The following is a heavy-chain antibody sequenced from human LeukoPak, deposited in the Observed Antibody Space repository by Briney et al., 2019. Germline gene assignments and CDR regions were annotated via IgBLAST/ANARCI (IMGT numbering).Heavy chain of an antibody. Sequence: GGSLRLSCEASGFTFGTYWMTWVRQAPGKGLEWVASIKEDGIEKHYDDSVKGRFTISRDNTENSLYLQMNSLRAEDTAVYYCARDFGAAGLYYFDYWGQGTLVTVSS. V-gene: IGHV3-7*01. CDR3: ARDFGAAGLYYFDY. J-gene: IGHJ4*02. CDR2: IKEDGIEK. CDR1: GFTFGTYW. D-gene: IGHD6-13*01.